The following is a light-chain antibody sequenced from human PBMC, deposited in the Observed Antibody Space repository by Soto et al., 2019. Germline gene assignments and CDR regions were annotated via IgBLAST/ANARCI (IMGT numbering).Light chain of an antibody. CDR2: EGS. CDR3: CSYAGGSTYV. J-gene: IGLJ7*01. V-gene: IGLV2-23*01. CDR1: SSDVGNYNL. Sequence: QSALTQPASVSGSPGQSITICCTGSSSDVGNYNLVSWYQQHPGKAPKLMIYEGSKWPSGVSNRFSGSKSGNTASLTISGLQAEDEADYYCCSYAGGSTYVFGGGTQLTVL.